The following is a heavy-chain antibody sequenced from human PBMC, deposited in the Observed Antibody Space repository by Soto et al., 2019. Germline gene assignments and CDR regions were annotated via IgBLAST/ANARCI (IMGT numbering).Heavy chain of an antibody. CDR3: ASGLVTTLHY. D-gene: IGHD4-17*01. CDR1: GGSISSGGYS. CDR2: IYHSGST. Sequence: QPQLQESGSGLVKPSQTLSLTCAVSGGSISSGGYSWSWIRQPPGKGLEWIGYIYHSGSTYYNPSLKSRVTISVDRSKNQFSLKPSSVTAADTAVYYCASGLVTTLHYWGQGTLVTVSS. J-gene: IGHJ4*02. V-gene: IGHV4-30-2*01.